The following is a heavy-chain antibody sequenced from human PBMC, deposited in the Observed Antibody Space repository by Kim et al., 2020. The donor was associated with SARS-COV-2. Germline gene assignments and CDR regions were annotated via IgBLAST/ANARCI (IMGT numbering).Heavy chain of an antibody. CDR2: IYYSGST. CDR3: ARLKLIYDYGDENWFDP. J-gene: IGHJ5*02. D-gene: IGHD4-17*01. V-gene: IGHV4-39*01. CDR1: GGSISSSSYY. Sequence: SETLSLTCTVSGGSISSSSYYWGWIRQPPGKGLEWIGSIYYSGSTYYNPSLKSRVTISVDTSKNQFSLKLSSVTAADTAVYYCARLKLIYDYGDENWFDPWGQGTLVTVSS.